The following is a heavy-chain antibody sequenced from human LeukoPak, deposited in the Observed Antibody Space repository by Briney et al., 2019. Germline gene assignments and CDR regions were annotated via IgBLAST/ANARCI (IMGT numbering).Heavy chain of an antibody. CDR1: GYTFTSYT. Sequence: ASVKVSCKASGYTFTSYTMNLVRQGPGQGLEWMGWINTNSGNPTYAQGFTGQFVLTLYTSVSTTYLQISSLKAEDTAVYYCTREVAPGGFDYWGQGTLVTVSS. CDR3: TREVAPGGFDY. J-gene: IGHJ4*02. CDR2: INTNSGNP. D-gene: IGHD4-23*01. V-gene: IGHV7-4-1*02.